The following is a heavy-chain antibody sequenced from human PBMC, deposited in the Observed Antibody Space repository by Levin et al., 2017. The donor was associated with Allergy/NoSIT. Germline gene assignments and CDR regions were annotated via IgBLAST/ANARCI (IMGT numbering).Heavy chain of an antibody. J-gene: IGHJ4*02. D-gene: IGHD3-10*01. CDR2: INPKSGGT. CDR1: GYTLTDHY. Sequence: ASVKVSCKASGYTLTDHYMHWVRQAPGQGLEWMGWINPKSGGTNYGQMFQGRVTMTRDTSISTAYMELKRLKSDDTAVYFCARGGWTYRGNFDYWGQGTLVSVSS. CDR3: ARGGWTYRGNFDY. V-gene: IGHV1-2*02.